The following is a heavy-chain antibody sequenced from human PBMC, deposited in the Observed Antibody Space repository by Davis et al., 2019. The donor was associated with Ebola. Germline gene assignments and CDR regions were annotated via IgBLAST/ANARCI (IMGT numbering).Heavy chain of an antibody. CDR2: IIPVVDTK. V-gene: IGHV1-69*04. Sequence: SVKVSCKASGYTFTSYDINWVRQAPAQGLEWMGRIIPVVDTKDYAQKFQGRVTLTADKATNTAYKELSGLRFDDTAVYYCARGKWFDPWGQGTLVSVTS. J-gene: IGHJ5*02. CDR1: GYTFTSYD. CDR3: ARGKWFDP.